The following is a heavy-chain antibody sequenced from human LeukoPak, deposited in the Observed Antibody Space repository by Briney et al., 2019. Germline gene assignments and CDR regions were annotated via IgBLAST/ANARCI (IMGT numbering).Heavy chain of an antibody. CDR3: ARDLKTSGWYGDFDY. V-gene: IGHV3-53*01. J-gene: IGHJ4*02. Sequence: PGGSLRLSCVASGFTASSNYMSWVRQAPGKGLEWVSAIFSGGSTFYADSVTGRFTISRDNCKNTVYLEMNSLRAEDTAVYYCARDLKTSGWYGDFDYWGQGTLVTVSS. D-gene: IGHD6-19*01. CDR1: GFTASSNY. CDR2: IFSGGST.